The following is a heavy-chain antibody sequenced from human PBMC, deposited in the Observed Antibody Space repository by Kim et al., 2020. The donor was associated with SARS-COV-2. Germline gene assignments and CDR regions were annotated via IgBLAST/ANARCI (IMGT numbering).Heavy chain of an antibody. Sequence: GGSLRLSCEASGFSFNTFWMNWVRQAPGKGPEWVANINEDGNKKNYVDSVKGRFTISRDNAKKSVSLEMNSLRPEDTAVYYCTNLPLDYYMDVWGQGTTVTVSS. V-gene: IGHV3-7*03. CDR2: INEDGNKK. CDR3: TNLPLDYYMDV. CDR1: GFSFNTFW. J-gene: IGHJ6*02.